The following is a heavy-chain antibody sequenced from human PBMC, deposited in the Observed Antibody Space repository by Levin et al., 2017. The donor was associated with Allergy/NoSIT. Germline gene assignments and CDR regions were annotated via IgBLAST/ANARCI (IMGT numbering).Heavy chain of an antibody. D-gene: IGHD4-17*01. V-gene: IGHV1-2*02. CDR2: VNCNSGDT. J-gene: IGHJ4*02. Sequence: GESLKISCKAAGYTFTDYYMHWVRQAPGQGLEWMGWVNCNSGDTHYAQKFQGRVTMTRDTSITTAYIALSSPRSDDTALYYCARNDYGVYVKNFDYWGQGTLVTVSS. CDR3: ARNDYGVYVKNFDY. CDR1: GYTFTDYY.